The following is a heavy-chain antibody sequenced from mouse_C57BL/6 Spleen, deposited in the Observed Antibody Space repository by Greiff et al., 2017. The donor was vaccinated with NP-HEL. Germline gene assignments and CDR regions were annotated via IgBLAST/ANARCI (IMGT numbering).Heavy chain of an antibody. CDR3: ARETAQASFAY. Sequence: VQLQQPGAELVKPGASVKLSCKASGYTFTSYWMHWVKQRPGQGLEWIGMIHPNSGSTNYNEKFKSKATLTEDKSSSTAYMQLSSLTSEDSAVYYCARETAQASFAYWGQGTLVTVSA. V-gene: IGHV1-64*01. CDR1: GYTFTSYW. J-gene: IGHJ3*01. D-gene: IGHD3-2*02. CDR2: IHPNSGST.